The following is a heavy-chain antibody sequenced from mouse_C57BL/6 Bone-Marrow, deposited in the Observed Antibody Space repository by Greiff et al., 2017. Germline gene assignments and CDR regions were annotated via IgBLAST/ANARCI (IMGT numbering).Heavy chain of an antibody. Sequence: VQLQQSGAELVRPGASVKLSCTASGFTFTDYYMNWVKQRPEQGLEWIGWIDPENGYTEYASKFQGKATITVDTSSNTAYLQLSSLTSEDAAVYCSTGRGFDYGGQGTLITVSA. J-gene: IGHJ3*01. D-gene: IGHD1-1*01. CDR3: TGRGFDY. CDR2: IDPENGYT. V-gene: IGHV14-4*01. CDR1: GFTFTDYY.